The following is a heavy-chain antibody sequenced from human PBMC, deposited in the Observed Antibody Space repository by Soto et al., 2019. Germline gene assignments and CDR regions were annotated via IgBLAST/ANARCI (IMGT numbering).Heavy chain of an antibody. CDR2: IIPIFGIA. D-gene: IGHD3-3*01. CDR1: WGTLRSYA. J-gene: IGHJ6*02. V-gene: IGHV1-69*13. CDR3: ASACYGLWSGYYIPPETGYYYGMDV. Sequence: VKVFRKASWGTLRSYAICWGRQAPGQRAVGMGGIIPIFGIANYAQKFQGRCTITADESTSTAYMELSSLRSEDTAVYYCASACYGLWSGYYIPPETGYYYGMDVWGQGTTVTVSS.